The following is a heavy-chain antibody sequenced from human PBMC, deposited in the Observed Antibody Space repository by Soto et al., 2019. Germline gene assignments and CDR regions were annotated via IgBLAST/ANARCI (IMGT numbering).Heavy chain of an antibody. CDR2: ISSSGTTI. CDR1: GFTFTDYY. D-gene: IGHD3-3*01. CDR3: AREPHDFWSGFYA. J-gene: IGHJ5*02. Sequence: RLSCAASGFTFTDYYMSWIRQAPGKGLEWVSYISSSGTTIYYADSVKGRFTISRDNAKNSLYLQMNSLTAEDTAVYYCAREPHDFWSGFYAWGQGTLVTVSS. V-gene: IGHV3-11*01.